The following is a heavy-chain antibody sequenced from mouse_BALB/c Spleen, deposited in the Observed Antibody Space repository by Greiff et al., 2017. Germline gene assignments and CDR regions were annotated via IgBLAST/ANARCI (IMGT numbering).Heavy chain of an antibody. CDR2: ISSGGST. D-gene: IGHD2-4*01. CDR1: GFTFSSYA. J-gene: IGHJ3*01. CDR3: ARGRLPYDYDGGFAY. V-gene: IGHV5-6-5*01. Sequence: EVQLVESGGGLVKPGGSLKLSCAASGFTFSSYAMSWVRQTPEKRLEWVASISSGGSTYYPDSVKGRFTISRDNARNILYLQMSSLRSEDTAMYYCARGRLPYDYDGGFAYWGQGTLVTVSA.